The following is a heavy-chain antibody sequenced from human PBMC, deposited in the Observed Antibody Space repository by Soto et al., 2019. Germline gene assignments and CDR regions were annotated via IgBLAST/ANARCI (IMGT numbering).Heavy chain of an antibody. D-gene: IGHD4-17*01. J-gene: IGHJ5*02. Sequence: TLCLTCAVSGVSISSGDYYWSWIRQPPGKGLEWIGYIYYSGSTYYNPSIKSRVTISVDTSKNQFSLKLSSVTAADTAVYYSGRGAVPTKLSGFDPWGQGTQVTVSS. CDR1: GVSISSGDYY. CDR2: IYYSGST. V-gene: IGHV4-30-4*08. CDR3: GRGAVPTKLSGFDP.